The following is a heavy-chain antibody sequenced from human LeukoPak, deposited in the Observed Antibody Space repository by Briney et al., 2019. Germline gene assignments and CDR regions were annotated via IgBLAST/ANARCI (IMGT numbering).Heavy chain of an antibody. D-gene: IGHD6-6*01. Sequence: SGTLSLTCGVSVGSINSGNWWSWIRQPAGKGLEWIGRIYTSGSTNYNPSLKSRVTMSVDTSKNQISLKVNSVTAADTAVYYCARESYSSSYLFDFWGQGTLVTVSS. J-gene: IGHJ4*02. CDR2: IYTSGST. V-gene: IGHV4-4*07. CDR1: VGSINSGNW. CDR3: ARESYSSSYLFDF.